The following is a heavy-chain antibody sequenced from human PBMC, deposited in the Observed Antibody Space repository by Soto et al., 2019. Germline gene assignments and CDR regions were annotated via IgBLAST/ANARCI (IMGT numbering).Heavy chain of an antibody. D-gene: IGHD1-26*01. J-gene: IGHJ2*01. V-gene: IGHV1-69*02. CDR3: ARGGSLYWYFDL. Sequence: ASVKVSCKASGGTFSSYTISWVRQAPGQGLEWMGRIIPILGIAKYSQKFQGRVTITRDTSASTAYMELSSLRSEDTAVYYCARGGSLYWYFDLWGRGTLVTVS. CDR1: GGTFSSYT. CDR2: IIPILGIA.